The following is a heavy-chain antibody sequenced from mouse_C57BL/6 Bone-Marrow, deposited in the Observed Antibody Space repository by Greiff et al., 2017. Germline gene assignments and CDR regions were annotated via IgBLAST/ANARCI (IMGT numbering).Heavy chain of an antibody. Sequence: VQLQQSGPELVKPGASVKISCKASGYSLTGYYMNWVKQSPEKSLEWIGESNPSTGGTTYNQKFKAKATLTVDKSSSTAYMQLKSLTSEDSAVYYCARGVLRPFDYWGQGTTLTVSS. CDR2: SNPSTGGT. D-gene: IGHD3-2*02. CDR3: ARGVLRPFDY. J-gene: IGHJ2*01. V-gene: IGHV1-42*01. CDR1: GYSLTGYY.